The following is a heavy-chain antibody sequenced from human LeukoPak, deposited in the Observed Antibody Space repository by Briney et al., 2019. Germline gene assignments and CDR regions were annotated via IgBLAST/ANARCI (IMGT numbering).Heavy chain of an antibody. CDR2: ISQNGDS. V-gene: IGHV4-34*01. Sequence: KPSETLSLTCGVSGGSLSFYYWSWIRQSPGKGLEWIAEISQNGDSNYNMSLKSRVTISLDTSKNQFSLKLSSVTAADTAVYYCAGGRRIVVVLGATRTHRDYYMDVWGKGTTVTVSS. CDR3: AGGRRIVVVLGATRTHRDYYMDV. CDR1: GGSLSFYY. D-gene: IGHD2-15*01. J-gene: IGHJ6*03.